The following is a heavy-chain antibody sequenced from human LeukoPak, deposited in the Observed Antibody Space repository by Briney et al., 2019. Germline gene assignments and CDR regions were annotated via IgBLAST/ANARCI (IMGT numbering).Heavy chain of an antibody. J-gene: IGHJ4*02. CDR3: AREDGGFNY. CDR1: GGSISSGSYY. CDR2: IYTSGST. Sequence: PSQTLSLTCTVSGGSISSGSYYWSWIRQPAGKGLEWIGRIYTSGSTNYNPSLKSRVIISVGTSKNQFSLKLSSVTAADTAVYYCAREDGGFNYWGQGTLVTVSS. V-gene: IGHV4-61*02.